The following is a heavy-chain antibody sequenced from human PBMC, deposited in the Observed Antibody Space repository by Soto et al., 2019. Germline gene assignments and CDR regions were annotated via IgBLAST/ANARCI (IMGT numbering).Heavy chain of an antibody. CDR3: ARMGDVPYYYYGMDV. Sequence: GQLVQSGAEVKKPGASVKVSCKASGYTFSTYGISWVRQAPGQGLEWMGWINGYNGNTNYAPKLQGRITMTTDTSTTTAYMELRSLRSDDTAVYYCARMGDVPYYYYGMDVWGQGTTVTVSS. V-gene: IGHV1-18*01. D-gene: IGHD3-16*01. J-gene: IGHJ6*02. CDR1: GYTFSTYG. CDR2: INGYNGNT.